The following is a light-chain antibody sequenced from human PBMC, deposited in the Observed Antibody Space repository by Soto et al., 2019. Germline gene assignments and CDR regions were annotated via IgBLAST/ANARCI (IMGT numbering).Light chain of an antibody. CDR1: SSNIGSNY. CDR3: AASDNSVRGTWL. Sequence: QSALTQPPSASGTPGQRVPISCSGRSSNIGSNYVYWYHQLPGTATKLLTYRNNPRPSGVADRFSGSKSGTSASRAISGLRSEDEADYYCAASDNSVRGTWLFSGGTKVAV. J-gene: IGLJ3*02. V-gene: IGLV1-47*01. CDR2: RNN.